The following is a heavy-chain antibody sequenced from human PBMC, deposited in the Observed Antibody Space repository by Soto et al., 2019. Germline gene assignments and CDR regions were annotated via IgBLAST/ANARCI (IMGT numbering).Heavy chain of an antibody. V-gene: IGHV1-69*01. CDR2: IMPTVDSA. Sequence: QVQLVQSGAEVKTPGSSVKVSCKASGGTLSDYAISWVRQAPGQGLEWMGGIMPTVDSANYAQNFQGRLTIAADESTSTAKLELSSLRSDDTAVYYCAVAAVREIMAQESSGMAVWGQGTTVIVS. J-gene: IGHJ6*02. CDR1: GGTLSDYA. D-gene: IGHD3-10*01. CDR3: AVAAVREIMAQESSGMAV.